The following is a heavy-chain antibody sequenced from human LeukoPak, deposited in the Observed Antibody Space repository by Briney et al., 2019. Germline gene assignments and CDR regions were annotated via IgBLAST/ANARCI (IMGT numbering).Heavy chain of an antibody. Sequence: GGSLRLSCAASGFTFSSYRMNWVRQAPGKGLEWVSSISSSSSYIYYADSVKGRFTISRDNAKNSLYLQMNSLRAEDTAVYYCASLAPHYYGSGSPHWGQGTLVTVSS. D-gene: IGHD3-10*01. CDR1: GFTFSSYR. CDR3: ASLAPHYYGSGSPH. J-gene: IGHJ4*02. V-gene: IGHV3-21*01. CDR2: ISSSSSYI.